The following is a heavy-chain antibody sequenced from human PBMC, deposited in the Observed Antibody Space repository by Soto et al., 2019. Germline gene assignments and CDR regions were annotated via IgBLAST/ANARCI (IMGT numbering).Heavy chain of an antibody. CDR2: IIPIYGPA. D-gene: IGHD3-22*01. V-gene: IGHV1-69*13. CDR1: RGIFSSSS. Sequence: SGKVCFKAPRGIFSSSSFNWVRQAPGQGFAWMGGIIPIYGPAIYAKEFQDRATVTADESTSTIYLEMRSLRPEDTAVYYCAKEVHDSTGYPFESWGQGTLVTSPQ. CDR3: AKEVHDSTGYPFES. J-gene: IGHJ4*02.